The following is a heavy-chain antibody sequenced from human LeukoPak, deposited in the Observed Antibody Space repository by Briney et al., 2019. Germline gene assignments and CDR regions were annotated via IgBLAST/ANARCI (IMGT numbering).Heavy chain of an antibody. CDR1: GGSISSYY. D-gene: IGHD1-26*01. CDR3: ARVSGSYYPGWFDP. CDR2: IDHSGYT. J-gene: IGHJ5*02. V-gene: IGHV4-59*01. Sequence: SETLSLTCTVSGGSISSYYWSWIRQPPGKGLQWIGYIDHSGYTNYNRSLKSRVTISVDTSKNQFSLKLSSVTAADTAVYYCARVSGSYYPGWFDPWGQGTLVTVSS.